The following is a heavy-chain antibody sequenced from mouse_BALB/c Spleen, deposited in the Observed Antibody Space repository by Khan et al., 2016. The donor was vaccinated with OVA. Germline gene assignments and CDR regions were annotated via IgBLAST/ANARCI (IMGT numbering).Heavy chain of an antibody. CDR1: GYTFTDYY. V-gene: IGHV1-26*01. CDR2: INPNNGDT. CDR3: ARGLFDV. J-gene: IGHJ1*01. Sequence: EVQLHQSGPELVKPGASVKMSCKASGYTFTDYYMKWMKQSHGKSLEWIGDINPNNGDTFYNQKFKDKATLTVDKSSSTAYMQLNSLTSEDSAVYYCARGLFDVWGAGTTVTVSS.